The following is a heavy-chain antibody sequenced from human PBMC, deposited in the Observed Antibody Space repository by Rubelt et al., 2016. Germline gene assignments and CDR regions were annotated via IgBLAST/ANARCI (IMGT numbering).Heavy chain of an antibody. J-gene: IGHJ4*02. Sequence: QVQLVQSGAEVKKPGASVKVSCKASGYTFTGYYMHWVRQAPGQGLEGMGWINPNRGGTNYAQTFKGRVTMTRDTSILTAYMGPSGLISDDTGVYYGARDLYKGPRWLVAYWGQGTLVTVSS. CDR1: GYTFTGYY. CDR3: ARDLYKGPRWLVAY. CDR2: INPNRGGT. V-gene: IGHV1-2*02. D-gene: IGHD6-19*01.